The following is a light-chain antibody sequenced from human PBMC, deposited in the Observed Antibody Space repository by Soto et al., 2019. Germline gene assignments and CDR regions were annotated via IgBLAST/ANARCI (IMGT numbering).Light chain of an antibody. J-gene: IGLJ3*02. V-gene: IGLV1-47*02. Sequence: QSVLTQPTSASGTPGQRVTISCSGSSANIGSNYVYWYQQLPGTAPKLIIYSNNQRPSGVPDRFSGSKSGTSASLAISGLRSEDEADYYCAAWDDSLSGKVFGVGTQLTVL. CDR2: SNN. CDR3: AAWDDSLSGKV. CDR1: SANIGSNY.